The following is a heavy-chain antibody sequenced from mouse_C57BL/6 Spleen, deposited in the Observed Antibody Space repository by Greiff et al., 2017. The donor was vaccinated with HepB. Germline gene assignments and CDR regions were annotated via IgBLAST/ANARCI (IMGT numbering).Heavy chain of an antibody. J-gene: IGHJ2*01. CDR2: INPSNGGT. CDR3: AREDYSNYVKGYYFDY. D-gene: IGHD2-5*01. Sequence: QVQLQQPGTELVKPGASVKLSCKASGYTFTSYWMHWVKQRPGPGLEWIGNINPSNGGTNYNEKFKSKATLTVDKSSSTAYMQLSSLTSEDSAVYYCAREDYSNYVKGYYFDYWGQGTTLTVSS. CDR1: GYTFTSYW. V-gene: IGHV1-53*01.